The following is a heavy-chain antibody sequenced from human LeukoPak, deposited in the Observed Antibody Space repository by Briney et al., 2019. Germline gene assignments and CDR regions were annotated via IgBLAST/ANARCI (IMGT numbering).Heavy chain of an antibody. J-gene: IGHJ4*02. V-gene: IGHV3-49*03. Sequence: PGRSLKLSCTASGFSFGDDAWSWFRQAPGRGLEFVSFIRKKGYGETTDYAAYVRGRFTISRDDAKSTAYLQMNSLEIEDTALYYCSRGLHDYGDSNYYFDQWGRGTQVTVT. CDR2: IRKKGYGETT. CDR1: GFSFGDDA. CDR3: SRGLHDYGDSNYYFDQ. D-gene: IGHD4-17*01.